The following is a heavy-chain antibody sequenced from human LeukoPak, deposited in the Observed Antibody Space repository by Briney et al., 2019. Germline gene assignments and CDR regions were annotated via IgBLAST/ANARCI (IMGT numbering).Heavy chain of an antibody. Sequence: PGGSLRLSCAASGVTFSSYWMSWVRQAPGKGLEWVANIKQDGSEKYYVDSVKGRFTISRDNAKNSLYLQMDSLRAEDTAVYYCARHHPTPYSSVDFDYWGQGTLVTVSS. V-gene: IGHV3-7*01. J-gene: IGHJ4*02. CDR1: GVTFSSYW. CDR2: IKQDGSEK. CDR3: ARHHPTPYSSVDFDY. D-gene: IGHD2-15*01.